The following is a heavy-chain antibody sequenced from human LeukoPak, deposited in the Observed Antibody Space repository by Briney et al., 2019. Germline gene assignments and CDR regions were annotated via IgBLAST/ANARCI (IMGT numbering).Heavy chain of an antibody. D-gene: IGHD5-12*01. J-gene: IGHJ6*02. Sequence: GGSLRLSYAASGFTFSSYGMSWVRQAPGKGLEWVSTIGGGGGSTYHADSVKGRFTISRDDSKNTLYLQMNSLRAEDTAVYYCAKKISGYDYNYYYGMDVWGQGTTVTVSS. CDR2: IGGGGGST. CDR1: GFTFSSYG. CDR3: AKKISGYDYNYYYGMDV. V-gene: IGHV3-23*01.